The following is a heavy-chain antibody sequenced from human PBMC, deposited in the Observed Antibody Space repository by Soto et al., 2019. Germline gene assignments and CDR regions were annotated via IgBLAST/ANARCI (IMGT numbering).Heavy chain of an antibody. V-gene: IGHV1-46*01. CDR3: AREDGGGGRRHDL. J-gene: IGHJ5*02. CDR1: GYTFAMHY. CDR2: INPSGGIT. Sequence: QVQLVQSGAEVKKPGASVKISCKTSGYTFAMHYIHWVRQVPGQGLEWMGMINPSGGITSYVQKSQGRVTMTMDTSATTVFLNMSRLTSHDSAVFYCAREDGGGGRRHDLWGQGTVVTVSS. D-gene: IGHD2-15*01.